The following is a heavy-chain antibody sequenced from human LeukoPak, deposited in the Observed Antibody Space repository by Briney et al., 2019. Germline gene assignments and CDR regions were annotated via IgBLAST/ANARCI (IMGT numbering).Heavy chain of an antibody. CDR3: ERGKNTNGYIHFDY. J-gene: IGHJ4*02. D-gene: IGHD5-24*01. V-gene: IGHV3-66*01. Sequence: ETLSLTCAVSGDSISSSKWWSWVRQPPGKGLEWVSVIYSGGSTYYADSVRGRFTISRDNSKDTLFLQMISLRAEDTAFYYCERGKNTNGYIHFDYWGQGTLVTVSS. CDR1: GDSISSSKW. CDR2: IYSGGST.